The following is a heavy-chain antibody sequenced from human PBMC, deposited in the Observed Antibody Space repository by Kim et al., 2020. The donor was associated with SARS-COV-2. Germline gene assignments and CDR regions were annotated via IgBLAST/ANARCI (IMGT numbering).Heavy chain of an antibody. CDR2: IKSKTDGGTT. V-gene: IGHV3-15*01. J-gene: IGHJ6*02. D-gene: IGHD3-10*01. CDR1: GFTFSNAW. Sequence: GGSLRLSCAASGFTFSNAWMSWVRQAPGKGLEWVGRIKSKTDGGTTDYAAPVKGRFTISRDDSKNTLYLQMNSLKTEDTAVYYCTTSAKGVPLWFGGLLRGGMDVWGQGTTVTVSS. CDR3: TTSAKGVPLWFGGLLRGGMDV.